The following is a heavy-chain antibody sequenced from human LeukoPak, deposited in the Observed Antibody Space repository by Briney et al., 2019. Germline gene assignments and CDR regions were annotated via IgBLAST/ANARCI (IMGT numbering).Heavy chain of an antibody. CDR2: INPNSGGT. CDR1: GYTFTGYY. D-gene: IGHD5-24*01. CDR3: ARDAQFRPRYFDL. J-gene: IGHJ2*01. V-gene: IGHV1-2*02. Sequence: ASVTVSCKASGYTFTGYYMHWVRQAPGQGLEWMGWINPNSGGTNYAQKFQGRVTMTRDTSISTAYMELSRLRSDDTAVYYCARDAQFRPRYFDLWGRGTLVTVSS.